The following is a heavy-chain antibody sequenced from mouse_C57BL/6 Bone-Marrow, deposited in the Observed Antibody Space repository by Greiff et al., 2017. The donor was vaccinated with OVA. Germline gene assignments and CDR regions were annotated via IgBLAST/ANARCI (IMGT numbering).Heavy chain of an antibody. Sequence: EVKLVESGGGLVKPGGSLKLSCAASGFTFSDYGMHWVRQAPEKGLEWVAYISSGSSTIYYADTVKGRFTISRDNAKNTLFLQMTSLRSEDTAMYYGARNTMVTTEYYFDYWGQGTTLTVSS. V-gene: IGHV5-17*01. CDR3: ARNTMVTTEYYFDY. D-gene: IGHD2-2*01. CDR1: GFTFSDYG. J-gene: IGHJ2*01. CDR2: ISSGSSTI.